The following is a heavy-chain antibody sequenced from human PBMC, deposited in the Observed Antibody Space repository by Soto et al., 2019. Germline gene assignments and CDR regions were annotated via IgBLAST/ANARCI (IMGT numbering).Heavy chain of an antibody. J-gene: IGHJ5*02. V-gene: IGHV1-69*13. CDR1: GGTFSSYA. Sequence: SVKVSCKASGGTFSSYAISWVRQAPGQGLEWMGGIIPIFGTANYAQKFQGRVTITADESTSTAYMELSSLRSEDTAVYYCAREGGGITIFGVVINHNNWFDPWG. CDR2: IIPIFGTA. CDR3: AREGGGITIFGVVINHNNWFDP. D-gene: IGHD3-3*01.